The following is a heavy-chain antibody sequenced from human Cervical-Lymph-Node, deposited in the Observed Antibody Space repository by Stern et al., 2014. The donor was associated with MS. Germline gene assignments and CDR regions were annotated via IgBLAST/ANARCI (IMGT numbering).Heavy chain of an antibody. CDR2: IYYSGST. D-gene: IGHD5-12*01. CDR3: ARNRGYSGYGTESDAFDI. CDR1: GCSISRGGYY. Sequence: QVQLEESGPGLVKPSQTLSLTCTASGCSISRGGYYWSWIRQAPGKGLEGIGYIYYSGSTYYNTFLKSGVTISIDTTKNQFSLKLSSVTAADTAVYYCARNRGYSGYGTESDAFDIWGQGTMVTVSS. V-gene: IGHV4-31*03. J-gene: IGHJ3*02.